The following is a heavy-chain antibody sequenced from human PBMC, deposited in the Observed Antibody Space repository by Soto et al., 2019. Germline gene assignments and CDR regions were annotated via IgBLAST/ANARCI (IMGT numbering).Heavy chain of an antibody. CDR2: ISSSGSTI. V-gene: IGHV3-11*01. J-gene: IGHJ4*02. CDR3: ARDPPAATHDY. Sequence: PGGSLRLSCAASGFTFSDYYMSWIRQAPGKGLEWVSYISSSGSTIYYADSVKGRFTISRDNAKSSLYRQMNSLRAEDTAVYYCARDPPAATHDYWGQGTLVTVSS. CDR1: GFTFSDYY. D-gene: IGHD2-15*01.